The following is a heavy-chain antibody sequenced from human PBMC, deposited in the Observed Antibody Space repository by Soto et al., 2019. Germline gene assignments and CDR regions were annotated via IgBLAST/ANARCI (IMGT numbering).Heavy chain of an antibody. CDR1: GFRFRTRA. D-gene: IGHD1-26*01. V-gene: IGHV3-23*01. Sequence: GGFLRLSCAASGFRFRTRAMSWVRQAPGKGLEWVASIRPGGGSTYYADSVKGRFAVSRDNSNVTLYLQMDSLRVEDTAIYYCTTHEEGAPWAGGFDSWGQGTLVTVSS. J-gene: IGHJ5*01. CDR3: TTHEEGAPWAGGFDS. CDR2: IRPGGGST.